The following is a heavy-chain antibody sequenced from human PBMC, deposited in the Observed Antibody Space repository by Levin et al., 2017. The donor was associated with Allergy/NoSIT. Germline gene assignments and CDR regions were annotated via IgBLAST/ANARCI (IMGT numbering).Heavy chain of an antibody. Sequence: SETLSLTCTVSGGSISSYYWSWIRQPPGKGLEWIGYIYYSGSTNYNPSLKSRVTISVDTSKNQFSLKLSSVTAADTAVYYCARAVPVVPAAMRDWYFDLWGRGTLVTVSS. CDR3: ARAVPVVPAAMRDWYFDL. D-gene: IGHD2-2*01. CDR1: GGSISSYY. J-gene: IGHJ2*01. V-gene: IGHV4-59*01. CDR2: IYYSGST.